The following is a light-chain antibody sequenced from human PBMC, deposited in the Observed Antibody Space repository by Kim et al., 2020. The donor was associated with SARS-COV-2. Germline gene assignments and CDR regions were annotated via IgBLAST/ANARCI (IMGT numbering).Light chain of an antibody. CDR1: SSNIGSNN. CDR3: AAWDDSLSGLV. J-gene: IGLJ2*01. V-gene: IGLV1-47*02. Sequence: QSVLTQPPSLSGTPGQRVTISCSGSSSNIGSNNVYRYQQLPGRGPKLLIICNNQRHSGVPARFSGSTSGTSASLAISGPRSEDEADYYCAAWDDSLSGLVFGGGTQLTVL. CDR2: CNN.